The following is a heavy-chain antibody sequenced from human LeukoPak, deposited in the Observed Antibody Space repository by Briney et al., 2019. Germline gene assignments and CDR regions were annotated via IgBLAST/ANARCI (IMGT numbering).Heavy chain of an antibody. V-gene: IGHV1-2*02. Sequence: ASVKVSCKASGYTFTGYYMHWVRQAPGQGLEWMGWINPNSGGTNYAQKFQGRVTMTRDTSISTAYMELSRLRSDDTAVYYCARSDYTESGAFDIWGQGTMVTVSS. D-gene: IGHD2-2*02. J-gene: IGHJ3*02. CDR3: ARSDYTESGAFDI. CDR1: GYTFTGYY. CDR2: INPNSGGT.